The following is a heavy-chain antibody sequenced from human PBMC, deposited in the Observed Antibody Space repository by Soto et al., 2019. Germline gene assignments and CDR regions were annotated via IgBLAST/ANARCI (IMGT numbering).Heavy chain of an antibody. D-gene: IGHD6-6*01. J-gene: IGHJ4*02. V-gene: IGHV1-69*06. CDR2: IIPIFGTA. Sequence: SVKVSCKASGGTFSSYAISWVRQAPGQGLEWMGGIIPIFGTANYAQKFQGRVTITADKSTSTAYMELSSLRSEDTAVYYCARDFPLAARPHYDYWGQGTLVTVSS. CDR1: GGTFSSYA. CDR3: ARDFPLAARPHYDY.